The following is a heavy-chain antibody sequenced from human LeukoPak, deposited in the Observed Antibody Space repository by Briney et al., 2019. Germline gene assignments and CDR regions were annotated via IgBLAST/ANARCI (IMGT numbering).Heavy chain of an antibody. Sequence: GSLRLSCAASGFTFSNAWMSWVRQAPGKGLEWIGYIYYSGSTNYNPSLKSRVTISVDTSKNQFSLKLSSVTAADTAVYYCARSTYYYDSSGYYYFDYWGQGTLVTVSS. D-gene: IGHD3-22*01. V-gene: IGHV4-59*01. CDR1: GFTFSNAW. CDR3: ARSTYYYDSSGYYYFDY. CDR2: IYYSGST. J-gene: IGHJ4*02.